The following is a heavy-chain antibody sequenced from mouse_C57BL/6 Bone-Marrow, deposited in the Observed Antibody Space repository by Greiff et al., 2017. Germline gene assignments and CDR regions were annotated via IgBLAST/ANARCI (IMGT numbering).Heavy chain of an antibody. Sequence: VQLMESGPELVKPGASVKLSCKASGYTFTSYDINWVKQRPGQGLEWIGWIYPRDGSTKYNEKFKGKATMTVDTSSSTAYMELHSLTSEDSAVYVCARFELDGSSVDWYFVIWGTGTTVSVSS. CDR2: IYPRDGST. CDR3: ARFELDGSSVDWYFVI. D-gene: IGHD1-1*01. J-gene: IGHJ1*03. CDR1: GYTFTSYD. V-gene: IGHV1-85*01.